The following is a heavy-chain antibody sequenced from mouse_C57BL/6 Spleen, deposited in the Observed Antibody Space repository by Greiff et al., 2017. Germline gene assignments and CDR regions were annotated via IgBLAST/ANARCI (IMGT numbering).Heavy chain of an antibody. CDR2: IDPSDSYT. D-gene: IGHD1-1*01. CDR1: GYTFTSYW. CDR3: ARRLRSYYFDY. V-gene: IGHV1-50*01. Sequence: VQLQQPGAELVKPGASVTLSCKASGYTFTSYWMQWVKQRPGQGLEWIGDIDPSDSYTNYNQKFKGKATLTVDTSSSTAYMQISSLTSEDSAVYYCARRLRSYYFDYWGQGTTLTVSS. J-gene: IGHJ2*01.